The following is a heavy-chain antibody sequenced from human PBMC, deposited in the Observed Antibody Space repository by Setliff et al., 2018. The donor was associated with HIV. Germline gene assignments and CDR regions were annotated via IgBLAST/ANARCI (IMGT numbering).Heavy chain of an antibody. CDR2: IHHSVTT. Sequence: LSLTCIVSGASISYNTWSWIRQPPGKGLQWIGFIHHSVTTSYNPSLKSRVTISLDTSKNQLSLKLTSVTAADTAVYYCARGGTSSNWFDPWGQGTLVTVSS. J-gene: IGHJ5*02. D-gene: IGHD2-2*01. CDR3: ARGGTSSNWFDP. V-gene: IGHV4-59*01. CDR1: GASISYNT.